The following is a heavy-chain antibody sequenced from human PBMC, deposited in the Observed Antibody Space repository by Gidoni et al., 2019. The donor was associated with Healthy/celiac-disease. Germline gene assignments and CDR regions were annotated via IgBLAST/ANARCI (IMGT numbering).Heavy chain of an antibody. V-gene: IGHV3-30-3*01. D-gene: IGHD3-22*01. CDR1: GFTFSSYA. J-gene: IGHJ4*02. CDR2: ISYDGSNK. Sequence: QMQLVESGGGVVQPGRSLRLSCAASGFTFSSYAMHWVRQAPGKGLEWVAVISYDGSNKYYADSVKGRFTISRDNSKNTLYLQMNSLRAEDTAVYYCARDYYDSSGYPSFDYWGQGTLVTVSS. CDR3: ARDYYDSSGYPSFDY.